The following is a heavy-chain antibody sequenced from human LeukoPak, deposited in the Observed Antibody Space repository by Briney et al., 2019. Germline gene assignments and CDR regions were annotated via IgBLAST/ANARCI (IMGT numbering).Heavy chain of an antibody. D-gene: IGHD4-17*01. Sequence: GGSLRLSCAASGFPFSSYAIHWVRQAPGKGLEWVAFISYDGSIKYYADSVKGRFTISRDNTKNTLYLQMNTLRAEDTAVYYCATALDYDDSRDYWGQGTLVTVSS. CDR3: ATALDYDDSRDY. CDR2: ISYDGSIK. J-gene: IGHJ4*02. CDR1: GFPFSSYA. V-gene: IGHV3-30-3*01.